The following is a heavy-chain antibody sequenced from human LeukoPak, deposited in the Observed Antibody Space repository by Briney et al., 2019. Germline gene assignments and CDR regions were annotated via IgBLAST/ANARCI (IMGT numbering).Heavy chain of an antibody. CDR3: ARDASGTDTQERFDC. J-gene: IGHJ4*02. Sequence: SETLSLTCTVSGGSIISDGYYWSWIRQHPGKGLEWIGYIYYSGSTYYNPSLKSRLTISVDTSKNHFSLKLSSVSAADTAVYYCARDASGTDTQERFDCWGQGTVVTVSS. V-gene: IGHV4-31*03. D-gene: IGHD3/OR15-3a*01. CDR1: GGSIISDGYY. CDR2: IYYSGST.